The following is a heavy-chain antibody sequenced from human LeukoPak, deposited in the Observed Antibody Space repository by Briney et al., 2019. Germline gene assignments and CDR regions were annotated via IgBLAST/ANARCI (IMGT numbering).Heavy chain of an antibody. CDR3: ARALTMVRGVIDAFDI. J-gene: IGHJ3*02. CDR2: ISYDGSNK. V-gene: IGHV3-30-3*01. Sequence: GRSLRLSCAASGFTFSTYAMHWVRQAPGKGLEWVAVISYDGSNKYYADSVKGRFTISRDNSKNTLYLQMNSLRAEDTAVYYCARALTMVRGVIDAFDIWGQGAMVTVSS. D-gene: IGHD3-10*01. CDR1: GFTFSTYA.